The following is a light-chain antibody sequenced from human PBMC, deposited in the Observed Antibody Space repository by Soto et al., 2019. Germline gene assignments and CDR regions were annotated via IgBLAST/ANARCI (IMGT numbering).Light chain of an antibody. V-gene: IGKV3-11*01. J-gene: IGKJ4*01. CDR3: QQRTNWSSVT. CDR2: DAS. CDR1: QSVSSY. Sequence: EIVLTQSPATLSLSPGDRATLSCRASQSVSSYLAWYQQKPGQAPRLLIYDASNRATGIPARFSGSGSGTDFTLTISSLESEDFAVYYCQQRTNWSSVTFGGGTKVEIK.